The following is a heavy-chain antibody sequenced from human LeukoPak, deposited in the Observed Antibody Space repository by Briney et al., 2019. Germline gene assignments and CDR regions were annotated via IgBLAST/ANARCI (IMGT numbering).Heavy chain of an antibody. D-gene: IGHD3-3*01. CDR1: GYTFVNFG. CDR3: ARXFGYYYMDV. J-gene: IGHJ6*03. V-gene: IGHV1-18*01. Sequence: AXGYTFVNFGLIWVRQAPGQGLEWMGWISPENGDTNYAQNFQDRVTMTTDTSTNTAYMELRSLTDDDTAVYLCARXFGYYYMDVWGEGTAVIISS. CDR2: ISPENGDT.